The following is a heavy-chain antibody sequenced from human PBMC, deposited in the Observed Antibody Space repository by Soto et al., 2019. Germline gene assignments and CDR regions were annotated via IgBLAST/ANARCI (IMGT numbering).Heavy chain of an antibody. D-gene: IGHD6-6*01. Sequence: GGSLRLSCAASGFTFSSYAMHWVRQAPGKGLEWVAVISYDGSNKYYADSVKGRFTISRDNSKNTLYLQMNSLRAEDTAVYYCARDGGAARTRYYYYYYCMDVWGQGTTVTVSS. J-gene: IGHJ6*02. CDR1: GFTFSSYA. CDR2: ISYDGSNK. V-gene: IGHV3-30-3*01. CDR3: ARDGGAARTRYYYYYYCMDV.